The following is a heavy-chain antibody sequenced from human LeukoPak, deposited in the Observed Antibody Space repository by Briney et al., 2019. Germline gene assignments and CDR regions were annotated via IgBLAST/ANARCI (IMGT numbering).Heavy chain of an antibody. Sequence: GGSLRLSCAASGFTFSRYDMHWVRQPTGKGLEWVSPLGTAGDPYYPGSVKGRLTISRENAKNTLYLQMNSLRGEDTARYYCARGNREDSQWAVAAVEIDYWGQGTLVTVSS. CDR3: ARGNREDSQWAVAAVEIDY. CDR2: LGTAGDP. D-gene: IGHD2-2*01. CDR1: GFTFSRYD. J-gene: IGHJ4*02. V-gene: IGHV3-13*05.